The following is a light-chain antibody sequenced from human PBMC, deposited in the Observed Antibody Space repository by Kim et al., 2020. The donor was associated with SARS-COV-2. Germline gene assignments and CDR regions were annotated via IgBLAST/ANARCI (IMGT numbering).Light chain of an antibody. V-gene: IGLV2-14*03. CDR2: DVS. CDR1: SSDVGGYNY. Sequence: QSITISCTGTSSDVGGYNYVSWYQQHPGKAPKLMIYDVSNRPSGVSNRFSGSKSGNTASLTISGLQAEDEADYYCSSYTSSSTLGVFGGGTKSPS. CDR3: SSYTSSSTLGV. J-gene: IGLJ3*02.